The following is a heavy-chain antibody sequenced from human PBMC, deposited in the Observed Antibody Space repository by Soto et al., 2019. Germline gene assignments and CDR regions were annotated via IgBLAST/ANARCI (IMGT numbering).Heavy chain of an antibody. V-gene: IGHV1-18*01. CDR3: ARDVSGYDYYYYGMDV. CDR1: GYRFTSYG. Sequence: ASVKVSCADCGYRFTSYGISWVRQAPGQGLEWMGWISAYNGNTNYAQKLQGRVTITTDTSTSTAYMELSSLRSEDTAVYYCARDVSGYDYYYYGMDVWGQGTTVTVSS. CDR2: ISAYNGNT. J-gene: IGHJ6*02. D-gene: IGHD5-12*01.